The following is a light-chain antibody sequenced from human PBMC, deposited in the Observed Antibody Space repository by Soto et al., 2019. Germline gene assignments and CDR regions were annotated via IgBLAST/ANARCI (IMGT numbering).Light chain of an antibody. CDR1: QTISNW. Sequence: IQMTQSPSTLSASVGDRVTITCRASQTISNWLAWYQQKPGKAPKLLIYKASTLESGVPSRFSGSGSGTEFTLTIGSLQPEDVATYFCQQYNTYSQTFGQGTKVDIK. V-gene: IGKV1-5*03. CDR2: KAS. J-gene: IGKJ1*01. CDR3: QQYNTYSQT.